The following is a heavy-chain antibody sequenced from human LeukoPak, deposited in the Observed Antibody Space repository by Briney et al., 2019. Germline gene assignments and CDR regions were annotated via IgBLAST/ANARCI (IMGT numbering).Heavy chain of an antibody. CDR3: ARDYFYYDSSGYDY. CDR2: INPNSGGT. J-gene: IGHJ4*02. CDR1: GYTFTGYY. Sequence: GASVKVSCKASGYTFTGYYMHWVRQAPGHGLEWMGWINPNSGGTNYAQKFQGRVTMTRDTSISTAYMELSRLRSDDTAVYYCARDYFYYDSSGYDYWGQGTLVTVSS. V-gene: IGHV1-2*02. D-gene: IGHD3-22*01.